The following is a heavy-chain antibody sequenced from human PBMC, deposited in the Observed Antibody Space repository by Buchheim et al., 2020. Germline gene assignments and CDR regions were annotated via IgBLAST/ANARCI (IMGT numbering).Heavy chain of an antibody. J-gene: IGHJ5*02. D-gene: IGHD2-2*01. CDR1: GFSFANFW. CDR2: IYPGDSDT. CDR3: ARTCRGAAALTDWFDP. Sequence: EVQLVQSGAEVKKPGESLKICCKGYGFSFANFWIAWVRQMPGKGLEWLGIIYPGDSDTRYGPSFQGQVTISADKSTTTAYPQWSSLKASNSAMYYCARTCRGAAALTDWFDPWGQGTL. V-gene: IGHV5-51*03.